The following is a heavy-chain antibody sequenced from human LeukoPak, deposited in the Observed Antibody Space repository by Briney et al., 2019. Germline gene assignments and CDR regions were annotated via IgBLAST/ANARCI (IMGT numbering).Heavy chain of an antibody. D-gene: IGHD2-2*01. J-gene: IGHJ4*02. CDR2: ISSSSTI. Sequence: GGSLRLSCAASGFTFSSYSMNWVRQAPGKGLEWVSYISSSSTIYYADSVKGRFTISRDNAKNSLYLQMNSLRAEDTAVYYCARDIPGYCSSTSCSFHWGQGTLVTVSS. CDR1: GFTFSSYS. CDR3: ARDIPGYCSSTSCSFH. V-gene: IGHV3-48*01.